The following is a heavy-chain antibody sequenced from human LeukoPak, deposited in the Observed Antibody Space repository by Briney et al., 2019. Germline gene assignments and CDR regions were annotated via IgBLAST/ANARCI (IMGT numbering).Heavy chain of an antibody. CDR3: ARVGGRDGYNYDWGHDFDY. V-gene: IGHV1-2*02. J-gene: IGHJ4*02. CDR1: GYTFTGYY. D-gene: IGHD5-24*01. CDR2: INPNSGGT. Sequence: GASVKVSCKASGYTFTGYYMHLVRQAPGQGLEWMGWINPNSGGTNYAQKFQGRVTMTRDTSTSTVYMELSSLRSEDTAVYYCARVGGRDGYNYDWGHDFDYWGQGTLVTVSS.